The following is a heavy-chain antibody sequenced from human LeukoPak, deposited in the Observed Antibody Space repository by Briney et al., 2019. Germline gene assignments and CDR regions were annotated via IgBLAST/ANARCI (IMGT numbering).Heavy chain of an antibody. CDR1: GFTLSDSA. CDR3: TRDRDNYNWLDP. CDR2: IDRPAKSDVT. D-gene: IGHD3-16*02. Sequence: GGSLRLSCAASGFTLSDSAIHWVRPPSGRGLEWVVLIDRPAKSDVTAYGASDGGRFTISRDDSKNTAYLQMDSLKPEDTALYYCTRDRDNYNWLDPWGQGTLVTVSS. V-gene: IGHV3-73*01. J-gene: IGHJ5*02.